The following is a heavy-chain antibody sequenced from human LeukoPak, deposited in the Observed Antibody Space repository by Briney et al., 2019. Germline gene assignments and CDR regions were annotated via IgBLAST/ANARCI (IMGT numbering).Heavy chain of an antibody. CDR2: ISSSSSSTI. Sequence: GGSLRLSCAASGFTFSSYSMNWVRQAPGKGLEWVSYISSSSSSTIYYADSVKGRFTISRDNAKNSLYLQMNSLRDEDTAVYYCARDPGYYDSSGYAFDIWGQGTMVTVSS. D-gene: IGHD3-22*01. J-gene: IGHJ3*02. CDR3: ARDPGYYDSSGYAFDI. V-gene: IGHV3-48*02. CDR1: GFTFSSYS.